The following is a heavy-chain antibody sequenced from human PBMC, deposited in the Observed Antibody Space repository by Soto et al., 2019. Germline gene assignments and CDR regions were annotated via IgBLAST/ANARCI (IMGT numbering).Heavy chain of an antibody. V-gene: IGHV3-7*01. Sequence: VGSLRLSCAASGFTFSNYWMSWVRQAPGKGLEWVAKIKQDGSETYYVDSVKGRFTISRDNAKNSLFLQMNSLGAEDTAVYYCAGDYLDTCGYALDVWGQGTTVTVS. D-gene: IGHD3-22*01. CDR2: IKQDGSET. CDR1: GFTFSNYW. J-gene: IGHJ6*02. CDR3: AGDYLDTCGYALDV.